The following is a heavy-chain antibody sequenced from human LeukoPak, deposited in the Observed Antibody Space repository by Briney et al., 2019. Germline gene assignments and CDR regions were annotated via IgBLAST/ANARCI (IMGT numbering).Heavy chain of an antibody. CDR1: GFTFSSYG. V-gene: IGHV3-30*03. J-gene: IGHJ6*02. D-gene: IGHD4-17*01. Sequence: GRSLRLSCAASGFTFSSYGMHWVRQAPGKGLEWVAVISYDGSNNYYAVSVKGRFTISRDNSKNTLYLQMDSLRAEDTAVYYCARDGRYGDYVDYYYGMDVWGQGTTVTVSS. CDR3: ARDGRYGDYVDYYYGMDV. CDR2: ISYDGSNN.